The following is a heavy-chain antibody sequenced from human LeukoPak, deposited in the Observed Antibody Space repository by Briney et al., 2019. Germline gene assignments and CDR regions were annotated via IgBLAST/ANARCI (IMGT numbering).Heavy chain of an antibody. CDR3: ARLFGVVITHFNWFDP. CDR2: IYTSGST. J-gene: IGHJ5*02. CDR1: GGSISSYY. V-gene: IGHV4-4*07. Sequence: SETLSLTCTVSGGSISSYYWSWIRQPAGKGLEWIGRIYTSGSTNYNPSLKSRVTISVDTSKNQFSLKLSSVTAADTAVYYCARLFGVVITHFNWFDPWGQGTLVTVSS. D-gene: IGHD3-3*01.